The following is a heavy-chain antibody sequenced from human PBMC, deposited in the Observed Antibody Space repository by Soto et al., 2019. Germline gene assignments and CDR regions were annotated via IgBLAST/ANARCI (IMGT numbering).Heavy chain of an antibody. CDR3: ARAEGWLDYNWFDP. CDR2: INPNSGGT. CDR1: GYTFTGYY. V-gene: IGHV1-2*04. D-gene: IGHD6-19*01. Sequence: QVQLVQSGAEVKKPGASVKVSCKASGYTFTGYYMHWVRQAPGQGLEWMGWINPNSGGTNYAQKFQGWVTMTMDTSISTAYMELSRLRSDDTAVYYCARAEGWLDYNWFDPWGQGTLVTVSS. J-gene: IGHJ5*02.